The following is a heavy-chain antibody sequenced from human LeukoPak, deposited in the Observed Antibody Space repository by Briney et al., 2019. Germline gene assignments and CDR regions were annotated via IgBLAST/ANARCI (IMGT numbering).Heavy chain of an antibody. J-gene: IGHJ4*02. CDR2: ISYDGSNK. CDR3: AKGKGDYSGSYPGLFDY. CDR1: GLTFSSYA. D-gene: IGHD1-26*01. V-gene: IGHV3-30*04. Sequence: GGSLRLSCAASGLTFSSYAMHWVRQAPGKGLEWVAVISYDGSNKYYADSVKGRFTISRDNSKNTLYLQMNSLRAEDTAVYYCAKGKGDYSGSYPGLFDYWGQGTLVTVSS.